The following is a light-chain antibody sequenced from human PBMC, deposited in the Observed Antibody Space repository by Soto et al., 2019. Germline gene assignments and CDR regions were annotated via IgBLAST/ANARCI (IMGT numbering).Light chain of an antibody. Sequence: QSALTQPASVSGSPGQSITISCTGTSSDVGSYNLVSWYQQYSGKAPKLMIYEGSKRPSGVSNRFSGSKSGNTASLTISGLQAEDVADYFCCSYAGSNIWVFGGGTKLTVL. CDR2: EGS. CDR3: CSYAGSNIWV. J-gene: IGLJ3*02. V-gene: IGLV2-23*01. CDR1: SSDVGSYNL.